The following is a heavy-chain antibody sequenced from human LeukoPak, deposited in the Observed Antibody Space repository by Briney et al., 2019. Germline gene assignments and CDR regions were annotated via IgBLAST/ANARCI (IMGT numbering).Heavy chain of an antibody. V-gene: IGHV3-9*01. J-gene: IGHJ4*02. CDR3: AKDFGAAAGFGFDY. Sequence: GGSLRLSCAASGFTFSSYGMHWVRQAPGKGLEWVSGISWNSGSIGYADSVKGRFTISRDNAKNSLYLQMNSLRAEDTALYYCAKDFGAAAGFGFDYWGQGTLVTVSS. CDR2: ISWNSGSI. D-gene: IGHD6-13*01. CDR1: GFTFSSYG.